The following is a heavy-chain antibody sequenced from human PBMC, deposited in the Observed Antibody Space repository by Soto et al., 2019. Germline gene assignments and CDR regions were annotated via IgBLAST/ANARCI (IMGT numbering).Heavy chain of an antibody. D-gene: IGHD1-1*01. V-gene: IGHV3-23*01. Sequence: EVQLSESGGDLAQPGGSLRLSCAASGFTIKSYTMSWVRQVPGKGLEWLSGIIGSDGSTYYADSVKGRFTISRDISKNTMYLQKNSLRVEDTAVYYCAKAKRPDGACDFDYWGQGTLVTVSS. J-gene: IGHJ4*02. CDR1: GFTIKSYT. CDR3: AKAKRPDGACDFDY. CDR2: IIGSDGST.